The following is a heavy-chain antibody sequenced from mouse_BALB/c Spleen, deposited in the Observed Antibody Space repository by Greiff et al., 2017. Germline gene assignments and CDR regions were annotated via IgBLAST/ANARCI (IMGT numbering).Heavy chain of an antibody. V-gene: IGHV2-9*02. D-gene: IGHD2-2*01. CDR3: AREGYYGYDDAY. CDR2: IWAGGST. CDR1: GFSLTSYG. Sequence: VQLKESGPGLVAPSQSLSITCTVSGFSLTSYGVHWVRQPPGKGLEWLGVIWAGGSTNYNLALMSRLSISKDNSKSQVFLKMNSLQTDDTAMYYCAREGYYGYDDAYWGQGTLVTVSA. J-gene: IGHJ3*01.